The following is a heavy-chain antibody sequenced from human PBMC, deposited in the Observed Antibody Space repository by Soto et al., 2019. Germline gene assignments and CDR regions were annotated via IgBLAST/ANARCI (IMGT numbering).Heavy chain of an antibody. D-gene: IGHD4-17*01. CDR3: AKDARVASALRWDDAFDI. J-gene: IGHJ3*02. Sequence: GGSLRLSCAASGFTFDDYAMHRVRQAPGKGLEWVSGISWNSGSIGYADSVKGRFTISRDNAKNSLYLQMNSLRAEDTALYYWAKDARVASALRWDDAFDIWGQGTMVTVSS. CDR1: GFTFDDYA. V-gene: IGHV3-9*01. CDR2: ISWNSGSI.